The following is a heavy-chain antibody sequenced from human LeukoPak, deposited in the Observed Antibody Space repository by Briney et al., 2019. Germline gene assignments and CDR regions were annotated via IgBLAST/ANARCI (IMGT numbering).Heavy chain of an antibody. CDR3: AKNDYDSSGYLFYGNDY. CDR2: ISGSGGST. CDR1: GFTFSSYG. Sequence: GGSLRLSCAASGFTFSSYGMSWVRQAPGKGLEWVSAISGSGGSTYYADSVKGRFTISRDNSKNTLYLQMNSLRAEDTAVYYCAKNDYDSSGYLFYGNDYWGQGTLVTVSS. J-gene: IGHJ4*02. V-gene: IGHV3-23*01. D-gene: IGHD3-22*01.